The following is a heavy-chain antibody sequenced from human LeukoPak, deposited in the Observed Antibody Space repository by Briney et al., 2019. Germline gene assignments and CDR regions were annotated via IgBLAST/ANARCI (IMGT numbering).Heavy chain of an antibody. V-gene: IGHV3-74*01. Sequence: PGGSLRLSCAASGFTFSSYWMHWVRQVPGKGLVWVSRINTDGSNTNYADSVKGRFTISRDNAKNTLYLQLNSLRAEDTAVYYCARSDYIKWGQGTLVTVSS. D-gene: IGHD3-16*01. CDR3: ARSDYIK. CDR2: INTDGSNT. J-gene: IGHJ4*02. CDR1: GFTFSSYW.